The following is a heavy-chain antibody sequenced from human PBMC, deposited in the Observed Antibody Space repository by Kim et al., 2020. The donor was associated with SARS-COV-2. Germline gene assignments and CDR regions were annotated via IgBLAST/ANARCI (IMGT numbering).Heavy chain of an antibody. CDR2: FDTSNKS. D-gene: IGHD3-10*01. Sequence: GGSLRLSCAASGFTVSRHFMHWVRQAPGKGLEWVSMFDTSNKSHYEDSVKGRLTTSRDDYKNILHLQMNNLRPDDTAVYYCARGGGNEGPRGDYAMDVWGQGTTVTVSS. J-gene: IGHJ6*02. CDR3: ARGGGNEGPRGDYAMDV. CDR1: GFTVSRHF. V-gene: IGHV3-53*01.